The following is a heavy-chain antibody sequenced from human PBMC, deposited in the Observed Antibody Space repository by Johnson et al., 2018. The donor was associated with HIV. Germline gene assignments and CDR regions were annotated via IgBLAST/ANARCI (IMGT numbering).Heavy chain of an antibody. CDR2: ISYDGSNN. J-gene: IGHJ3*02. V-gene: IGHV3-30-3*01. CDR1: GFTFSDYY. D-gene: IGHD3-22*01. CDR3: ARDPDYYDSSGYYYPGAFDI. Sequence: VQLVESGGGLVKPGGSLRLSCAASGFTFSDYYMSWVRQAPGKGLEWVAVISYDGSNNYYADSVKGRFTISRDNSKNTLYLQMNSLRAEDTAVYYCARDPDYYDSSGYYYPGAFDIWGQGTMVTVSS.